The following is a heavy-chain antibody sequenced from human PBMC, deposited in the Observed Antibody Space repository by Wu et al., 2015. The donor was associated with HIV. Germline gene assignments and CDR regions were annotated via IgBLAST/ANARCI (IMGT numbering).Heavy chain of an antibody. V-gene: IGHV1-69*12. CDR3: ALRGGXGVVVPGATYYYHYMDV. Sequence: QVQLVQSGAEVKKPGSSMKVSCKASGGTFNSYVISWVRQAPGQGLEWMGGIIPIFGTANFAQKFQGRLTIAADESTSTVYMELSSLRSEDTAVYYCALRGGXGVVVPGATYYYHYMDVWGKGTTVTVSS. J-gene: IGHJ6*03. CDR1: GGTFNSYV. D-gene: IGHD2-2*01. CDR2: IIPIFGTA.